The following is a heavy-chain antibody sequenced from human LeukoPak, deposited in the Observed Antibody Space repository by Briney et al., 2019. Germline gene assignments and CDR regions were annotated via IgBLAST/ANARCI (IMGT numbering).Heavy chain of an antibody. Sequence: SETLSLTCAVSGYSISSGYYWGWIRQPPGKGLEGIGSIYHSGSTYYNPSLKSRVTISVDTSKNQFSLKLSSVTAADTAVYYCARRLRKTFDAFDIWGQGTMVTVSS. CDR2: IYHSGST. CDR1: GYSISSGYY. J-gene: IGHJ3*02. V-gene: IGHV4-38-2*01. CDR3: ARRLRKTFDAFDI. D-gene: IGHD4-17*01.